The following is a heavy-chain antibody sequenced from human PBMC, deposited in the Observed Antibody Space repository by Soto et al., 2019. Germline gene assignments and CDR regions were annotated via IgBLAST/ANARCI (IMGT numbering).Heavy chain of an antibody. V-gene: IGHV3-30*18. CDR3: AKETGVLMVYGHKYNWFDP. CDR2: ISYDGSNK. CDR1: GFTFSSYG. D-gene: IGHD2-8*01. Sequence: GGSLRLSCAASGFTFSSYGMHWVRQAPGKGLEWVAVISYDGSNKYYADSVKGRFTISRDNSKNTLYLQMNSLRAEDTAVYYCAKETGVLMVYGHKYNWFDPWGQGTLVTVSS. J-gene: IGHJ5*02.